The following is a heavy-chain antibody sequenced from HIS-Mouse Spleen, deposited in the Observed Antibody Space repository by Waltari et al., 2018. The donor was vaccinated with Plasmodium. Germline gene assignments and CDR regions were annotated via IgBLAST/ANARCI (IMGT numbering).Heavy chain of an antibody. J-gene: IGHJ5*02. V-gene: IGHV4-38-2*02. Sequence: QVQLQESGPGLVKPSETLSLTCTVSGYSISSGYYWGWIRQPPGKGLEGIGSIYHSGSTYYNPAFKSRGTISVDTSKNQFSLKLSSVTAADTAVYYCARDPGYSSSWYWFDPWGQGTLVTVSS. CDR1: GYSISSGYY. CDR2: IYHSGST. CDR3: ARDPGYSSSWYWFDP. D-gene: IGHD6-13*01.